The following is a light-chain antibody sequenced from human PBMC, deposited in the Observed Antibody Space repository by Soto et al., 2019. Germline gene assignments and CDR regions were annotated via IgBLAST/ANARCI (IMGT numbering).Light chain of an antibody. CDR2: GVS. CDR3: QQRSNWPRT. J-gene: IGKJ2*01. CDR1: QSVSSY. Sequence: EIVLTQSPATLSLSPGDTATLSCRASQSVSSYLAWYQQKPGQAPRLLIYGVSNRATGIPARFSGSGSGTDFTLTIGSLDPEDFAVYYCQQRSNWPRTFGQGTKVEIK. V-gene: IGKV3-11*01.